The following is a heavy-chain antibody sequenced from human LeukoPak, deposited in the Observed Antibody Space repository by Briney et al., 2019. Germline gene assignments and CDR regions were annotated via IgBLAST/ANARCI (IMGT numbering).Heavy chain of an antibody. CDR1: GFSFSNYE. J-gene: IGHJ2*01. V-gene: IGHV3-48*03. CDR2: ISSSGSTI. Sequence: GASMRLSCAASGFSFSNYEMNWVRQAPGNGLEWVSYISSSGSTIYYPDSVKGRFTISRDNAKNSLYLQMNRLRAEDTAVYYCARDQDDYGDYWYFDLWGRGTLVTVSS. CDR3: ARDQDDYGDYWYFDL. D-gene: IGHD4-17*01.